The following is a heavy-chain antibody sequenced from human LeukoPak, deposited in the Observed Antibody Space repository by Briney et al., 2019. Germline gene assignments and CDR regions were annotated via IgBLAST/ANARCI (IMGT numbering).Heavy chain of an antibody. CDR3: ARDRRSVLLWFGESENWFDP. V-gene: IGHV1-2*02. CDR1: VYTFTCYY. Sequence: GASVKVSCKASVYTFTCYYMHWVRQAPGQGLEWMGWINPNSGGTNYAQKFQGRVTMTRDTSISTAYMELSRLRSDDTAVYYCARDRRSVLLWFGESENWFDPWGQGTLVTVSS. J-gene: IGHJ5*02. D-gene: IGHD3-10*01. CDR2: INPNSGGT.